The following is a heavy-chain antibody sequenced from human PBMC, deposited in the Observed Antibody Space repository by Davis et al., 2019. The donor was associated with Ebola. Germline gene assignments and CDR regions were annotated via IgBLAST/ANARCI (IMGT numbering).Heavy chain of an antibody. CDR3: AKGVVPAASYYGMDV. J-gene: IGHJ6*02. Sequence: GESLKISCAASGFTFSSYWMSWVRQAPGKGLEWVANIKQDGSEKYYVDSVKGRFTISRDNSKNSLYLQTNSLRTEDTALYYCAKGVVPAASYYGMDVWGQGTTVTVSS. V-gene: IGHV3-7*03. CDR2: IKQDGSEK. CDR1: GFTFSSYW. D-gene: IGHD2-2*01.